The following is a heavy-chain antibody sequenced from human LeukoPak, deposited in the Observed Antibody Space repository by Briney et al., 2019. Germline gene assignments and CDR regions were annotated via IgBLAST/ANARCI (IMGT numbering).Heavy chain of an antibody. CDR3: AKWSGDSGDYRIVY. V-gene: IGHV3-30*18. J-gene: IGHJ4*02. D-gene: IGHD4-17*01. Sequence: GGSLRLSCAASGFTFSSYGMHWVRQAPGKGLEWVAAISDDGRRKYYADSVKGRFTMSRDDSKSTVSLQMNSLRAEDTALYYCAKWSGDSGDYRIVYWGQGTLVTVSS. CDR2: ISDDGRRK. CDR1: GFTFSSYG.